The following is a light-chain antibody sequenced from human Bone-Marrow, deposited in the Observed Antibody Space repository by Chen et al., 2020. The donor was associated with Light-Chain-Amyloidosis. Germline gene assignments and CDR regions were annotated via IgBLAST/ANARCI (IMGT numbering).Light chain of an antibody. J-gene: IGLJ2*01. CDR1: DLPTKY. CDR2: RDT. CDR3: QSADSSGTYEVI. Sequence: SYELTQPPSVSVSPGQTARITCSGDDLPTKYAYWYQQKPGQAPVLVIHRDTERPSGISERFSGSSSVTTATLTISGVQAEDEADYHWQSADSSGTYEVIFGGGNKLTVL. V-gene: IGLV3-25*03.